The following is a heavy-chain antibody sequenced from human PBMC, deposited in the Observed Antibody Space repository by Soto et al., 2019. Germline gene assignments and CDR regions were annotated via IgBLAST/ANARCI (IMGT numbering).Heavy chain of an antibody. Sequence: SETLSLTCTVSGGSISSVGYYWSWIRQNPGKGMEWIGYSHYSGSTDYNPTLKSRVTISLDTSKNQFSLKLSSVTAADTAVYYCARADSTGYYLQXWGQATLVTVSX. V-gene: IGHV4-31*03. CDR3: ARADSTGYYLQX. J-gene: IGHJ4*02. D-gene: IGHD3-22*01. CDR2: SHYSGST. CDR1: GGSISSVGYY.